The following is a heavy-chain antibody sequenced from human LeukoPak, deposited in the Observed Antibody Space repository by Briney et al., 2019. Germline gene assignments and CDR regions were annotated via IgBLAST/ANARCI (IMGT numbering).Heavy chain of an antibody. J-gene: IGHJ3*02. D-gene: IGHD2/OR15-2a*01. V-gene: IGHV3-53*01. CDR1: GFTVSSNH. CDR2: IYSGGST. CDR3: ARDILSQGPDAFDI. Sequence: GGSLRLSCAASGFTVSSNHMSWVRQAPGKGLEWVSVIYSGGSTYYADSVKGRFTISRDNSKNTLYLQMNSLRAEDTAVYYCARDILSQGPDAFDIWGQGTMVTVSS.